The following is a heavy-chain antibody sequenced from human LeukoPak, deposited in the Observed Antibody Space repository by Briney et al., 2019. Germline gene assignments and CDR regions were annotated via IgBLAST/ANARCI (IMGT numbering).Heavy chain of an antibody. CDR3: ARLQNGRSVPAAIDH. CDR2: IYYSGST. V-gene: IGHV4-39*01. CDR1: GGSISSSSYY. J-gene: IGHJ4*02. Sequence: SSETLSLTCTVSGGSISSSSYYWGWIRQPPGKGLEWIGSIYYSGSTYNNPSLKSRVTISVDTSKNQFSLKLSSATAADTGVYYCARLQNGRSVPAAIDHWGQGTLVTVSS. D-gene: IGHD2-2*01.